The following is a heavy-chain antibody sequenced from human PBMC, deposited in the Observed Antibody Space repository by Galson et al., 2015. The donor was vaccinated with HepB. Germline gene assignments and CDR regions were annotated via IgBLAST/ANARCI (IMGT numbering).Heavy chain of an antibody. V-gene: IGHV3-30*04. CDR3: AREVGDSSGEGDY. Sequence: SLRLSCAASGFTFSSYAMHWVRQAPGKGLEWVAVISYDGSNKYYADSVKGRFTISRDNSKNTLYLQMNGLRAEDTAVYYCAREVGDSSGEGDYWGQGTLATVSS. J-gene: IGHJ4*02. D-gene: IGHD6-19*01. CDR2: ISYDGSNK. CDR1: GFTFSSYA.